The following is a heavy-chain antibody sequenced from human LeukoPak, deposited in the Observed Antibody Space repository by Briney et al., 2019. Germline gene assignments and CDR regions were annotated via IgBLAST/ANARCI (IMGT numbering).Heavy chain of an antibody. Sequence: GGSLRLSCAASGFTFSDYGMHWVRQAPGKGLEWVAVISHDGSHKYYADSVKGRFTISRDNSKNTLYLQMNSLRAEDTAVYYCARAYSSGWDFDYWGQGTLVTVSS. CDR1: GFTFSDYG. D-gene: IGHD6-19*01. CDR3: ARAYSSGWDFDY. CDR2: ISHDGSHK. J-gene: IGHJ4*02. V-gene: IGHV3-30*03.